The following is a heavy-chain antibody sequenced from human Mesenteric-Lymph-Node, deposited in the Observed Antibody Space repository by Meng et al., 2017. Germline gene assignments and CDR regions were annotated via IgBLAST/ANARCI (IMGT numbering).Heavy chain of an antibody. CDR3: ARAPAHYGDYGDTGDWFDP. D-gene: IGHD4-17*01. CDR2: INPNSGGT. V-gene: IGHV1-2*06. J-gene: IGHJ5*02. CDR1: GYTFTGYY. Sequence: ASVKVSCKASGYTFTGYYMHWVRQAPGQGLEWMGRINPNSGGTNYAQKFQGRVTMTRDTSISTAYMELRSLRSDDTAVYYCARAPAHYGDYGDTGDWFDPWGQGTLVTVSS.